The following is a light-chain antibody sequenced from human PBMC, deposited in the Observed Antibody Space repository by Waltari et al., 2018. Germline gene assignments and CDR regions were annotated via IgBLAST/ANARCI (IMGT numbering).Light chain of an antibody. Sequence: QSALTQPASVSGSPGQSITISCTGTSSDVGGYNYVSWYQQHPGKAPKLRIYGVSNRPSGVSALFSGSNSGNTASLTVSGLQAEDESYYYCGSYTLINTLVVFGGGTKVTVL. CDR2: GVS. CDR3: GSYTLINTLVV. V-gene: IGLV2-14*01. CDR1: SSDVGGYNY. J-gene: IGLJ3*02.